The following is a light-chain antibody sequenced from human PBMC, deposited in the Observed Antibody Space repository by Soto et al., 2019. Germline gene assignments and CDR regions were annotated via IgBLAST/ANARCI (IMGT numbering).Light chain of an antibody. CDR3: QQSYSSLGIT. J-gene: IGKJ5*01. CDR1: QSISSY. V-gene: IGKV1-39*01. CDR2: GAS. Sequence: EIQMTQSPSSLSASVGDRVTITCRASQSISSYLNWYQQKPGKAPKLLIYGASSLQSGVPSRFSGSGSGTDFTLTISSLQPEDFATYYCQQSYSSLGITFGQGTRLEIK.